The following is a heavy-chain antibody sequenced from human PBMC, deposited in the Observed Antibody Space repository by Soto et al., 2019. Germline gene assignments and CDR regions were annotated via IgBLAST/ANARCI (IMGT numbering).Heavy chain of an antibody. D-gene: IGHD5-18*01. Sequence: PSETLSLTCTVSGGSISSYYWGWIRQPPGKGLEWIGYIYYSGTTNYSPSLRSRVTISVDTSKNQFSLNLSSVTAADTAVYYCARGGGYGYLYSYNGFDPWGQGTLVPVS. CDR3: ARGGGYGYLYSYNGFDP. CDR1: GGSISSYY. V-gene: IGHV4-59*01. CDR2: IYYSGTT. J-gene: IGHJ5*02.